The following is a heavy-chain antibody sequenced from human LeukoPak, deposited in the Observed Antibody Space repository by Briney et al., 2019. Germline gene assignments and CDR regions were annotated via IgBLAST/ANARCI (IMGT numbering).Heavy chain of an antibody. CDR3: ARGNYDILTGYYSNWFDP. V-gene: IGHV1-69*13. CDR2: IIPIFGTA. CDR1: GGTFSSYA. J-gene: IGHJ5*02. Sequence: SVKVSCKASGGTFSSYAISWVRQAPGQGLEWMGGIIPIFGTANYAQKFQGRVTITADESTSTAYMELRSLRSDDTAVYYCARGNYDILTGYYSNWFDPWGQGTLVTVSS. D-gene: IGHD3-9*01.